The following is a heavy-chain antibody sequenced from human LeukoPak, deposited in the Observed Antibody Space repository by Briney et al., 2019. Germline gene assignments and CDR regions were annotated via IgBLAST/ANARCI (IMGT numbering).Heavy chain of an antibody. J-gene: IGHJ4*01. CDR1: GGSITNYY. CDR3: AREMMVVAGTFDY. CDR2: VHYSGVT. Sequence: SETLSLICTVSGGSITNYYWSWIRQPPRKGLEWIGYVHYSGVTDYNPSLKSRVTISVDTSRNQFSLKLSSVTAADTAVYYCAREMMVVAGTFDYWGQDPWSPSPQ. V-gene: IGHV4-59*01. D-gene: IGHD2-15*01.